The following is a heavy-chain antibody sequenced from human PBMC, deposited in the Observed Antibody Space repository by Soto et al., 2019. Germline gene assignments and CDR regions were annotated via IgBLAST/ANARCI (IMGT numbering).Heavy chain of an antibody. D-gene: IGHD5-18*01. V-gene: IGHV4-59*01. Sequence: SETLSLAGTVSGGSSSSYYWSWIRQPPGKGLEWIGYIYYSGSTNYNPSLKIRVTISVDTSKNQFSLKLSSVTAADTAVYYCARNLRIQLWPPDYGMDVWGQGTTVTVSS. CDR3: ARNLRIQLWPPDYGMDV. CDR1: GGSSSSYY. CDR2: IYYSGST. J-gene: IGHJ6*02.